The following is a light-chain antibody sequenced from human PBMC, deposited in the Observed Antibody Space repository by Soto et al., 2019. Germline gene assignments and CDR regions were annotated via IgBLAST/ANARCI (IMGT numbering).Light chain of an antibody. CDR3: CSYAGSGTWV. CDR1: SSDVGYYNL. J-gene: IGLJ1*01. V-gene: IGLV2-23*01. Sequence: QSLLTQPASVSGSPGQSITISCTGTSSDVGYYNLVSWYQQHPGKAPKLMIYEGSKLPSGVSNRFSASKSGNTASLTISGLQAEDEADYYCCSYAGSGTWVFGTGTKLTVL. CDR2: EGS.